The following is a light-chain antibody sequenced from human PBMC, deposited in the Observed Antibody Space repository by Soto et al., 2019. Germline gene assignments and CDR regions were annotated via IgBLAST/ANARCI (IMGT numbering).Light chain of an antibody. J-gene: IGLJ2*01. V-gene: IGLV2-14*01. Sequence: QSALTQPASVSGSPGQSIAISCTGTSSDVGAYDFVSWYQQHPGKAPKVMIYDVNHRPSVVSDRFSGSKSGNTASLTISGLQAEDEADYFCSSYTTTRSVLFGGGTKLTVL. CDR1: SSDVGAYDF. CDR3: SSYTTTRSVL. CDR2: DVN.